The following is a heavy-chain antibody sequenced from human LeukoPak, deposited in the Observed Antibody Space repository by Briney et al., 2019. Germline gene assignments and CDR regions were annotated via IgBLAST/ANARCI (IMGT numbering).Heavy chain of an antibody. CDR2: IYSAGST. V-gene: IGHV3-66*01. Sequence: PGGSLRLSCTASGFTFGDYAMSWFRQAPGKGLEWVSVIYSAGSTYYADSVKGRFTISRDNSKNTLYLQMNSLRAEDTAVYYCTRSDGSGSYPVDYWGQGALVTVSS. J-gene: IGHJ4*02. CDR1: GFTFGDYA. D-gene: IGHD3-10*01. CDR3: TRSDGSGSYPVDY.